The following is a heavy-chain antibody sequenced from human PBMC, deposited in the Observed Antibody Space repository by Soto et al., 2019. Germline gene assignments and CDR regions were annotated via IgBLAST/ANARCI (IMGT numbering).Heavy chain of an antibody. V-gene: IGHV4-31*03. CDR1: GGSIGSAAYY. J-gene: IGHJ4*02. CDR3: AREYTYGSNFFDC. D-gene: IGHD5-18*01. Sequence: PSATLSLTCTVSGGSIGSAAYYWSWIRQHPGEGLEWIGYISHSGSTYYNPSLKSRVIISVDTSKNQFSLSLTSVTAADTAVYYCAREYTYGSNFFDCWGQGALVTVSS. CDR2: ISHSGST.